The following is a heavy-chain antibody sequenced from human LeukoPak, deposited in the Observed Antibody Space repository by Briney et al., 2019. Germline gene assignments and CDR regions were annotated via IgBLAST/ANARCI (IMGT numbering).Heavy chain of an antibody. CDR3: ARDVATRPDY. J-gene: IGHJ4*02. CDR2: ISYDGSHK. Sequence: PGGSLRLSCVDSGFTFISDSMQWVRQAAGKGIEWVAIISYDGSHKYDADSVKGRFTISRDNSNNTLYLQMNSLSPEDTAVYHCARDVATRPDYWGQGTLVTVSS. CDR1: GFTFISDS. V-gene: IGHV3-30*01. D-gene: IGHD6-6*01.